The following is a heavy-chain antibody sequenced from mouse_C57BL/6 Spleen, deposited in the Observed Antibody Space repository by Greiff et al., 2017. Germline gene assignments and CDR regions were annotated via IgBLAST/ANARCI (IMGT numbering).Heavy chain of an antibody. J-gene: IGHJ4*01. CDR2: IYPGSGST. CDR1: GYTFTSYW. CDR3: ARDYGNSLYAIDY. D-gene: IGHD2-1*01. Sequence: VQLQQPGAELVKPGASVKMSCKASGYTFTSYWITWVKQRPGQGLEWIGDIYPGSGSTNYNEKFKSKATLTVDKSSSTSYMQLSSLTSEDSAVYFCARDYGNSLYAIDYWGQGTSVTVSS. V-gene: IGHV1-55*01.